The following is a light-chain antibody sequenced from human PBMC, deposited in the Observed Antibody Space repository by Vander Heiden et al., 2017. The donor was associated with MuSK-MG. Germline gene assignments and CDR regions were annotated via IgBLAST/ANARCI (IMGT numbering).Light chain of an antibody. Sequence: QSVLTQPPSASGTPGQRATISCSGSSSNIGSNTVNWYQPLPGTAPKLLIYSNNQRPSGVPDRFSGSKSGTSASLAISGLQSEDEADYYCAAWDDSLNSGVFGGGTKLTVL. CDR3: AAWDDSLNSGV. CDR1: SSNIGSNT. V-gene: IGLV1-44*01. CDR2: SNN. J-gene: IGLJ2*01.